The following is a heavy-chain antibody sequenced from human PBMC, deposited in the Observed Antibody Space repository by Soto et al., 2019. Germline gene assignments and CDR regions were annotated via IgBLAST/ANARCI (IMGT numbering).Heavy chain of an antibody. J-gene: IGHJ6*02. CDR3: MKAHESGDFLGMSV. V-gene: IGHV4-61*01. CDR2: MYKTGET. Sequence: SETLSLTCTVSGGSVSTGMKYWGWVRQPPGKALEFIGYMYKTGETLLNSSLKSRVTLSMETSKNQFSLTLSSVAAADTAVYFCMKAHESGDFLGMSVWGPGTTVTVSS. D-gene: IGHD3-10*01. CDR1: GGSVSTGMKY.